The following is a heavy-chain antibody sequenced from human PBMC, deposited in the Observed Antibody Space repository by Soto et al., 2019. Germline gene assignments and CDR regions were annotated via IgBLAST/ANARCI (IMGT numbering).Heavy chain of an antibody. CDR1: GFTFSSYS. CDR3: ERDRICYCTSNSCYVYYFVY. D-gene: IGHD2-2*01. V-gene: IGHV3-21*01. CDR2: ISSSSSYI. J-gene: IGHJ4*02. Sequence: PGGSLRLSCAASGFTFSSYSMNWVRQAPGKGLEWVSSISSSSSYIYYADSVKGRFTISRDNAKNSLYLQMNSLRAEDTAVYYCERDRICYCTSNSCYVYYFVYRGQGTLVTVS.